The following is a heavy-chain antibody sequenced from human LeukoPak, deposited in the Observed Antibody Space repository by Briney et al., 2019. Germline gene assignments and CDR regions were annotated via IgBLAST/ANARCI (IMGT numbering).Heavy chain of an antibody. V-gene: IGHV4-39*07. D-gene: IGHD2-21*02. Sequence: PSETLSLTCTVSGGSISSSSYYWGWIRQPPGKGLGWIGSIYYSGSTYYNPSLKSRVTISVDTSKNQFSLKLSSVTAADTAVYYCARDPIVVVTATHGFQHWGQGTLVTVSS. J-gene: IGHJ1*01. CDR2: IYYSGST. CDR1: GGSISSSSYY. CDR3: ARDPIVVVTATHGFQH.